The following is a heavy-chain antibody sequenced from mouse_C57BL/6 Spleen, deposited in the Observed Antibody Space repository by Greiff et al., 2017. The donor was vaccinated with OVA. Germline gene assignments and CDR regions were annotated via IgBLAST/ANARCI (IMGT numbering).Heavy chain of an antibody. Sequence: QVQLQQPGAELVKPGASVKLSCKASGYTFTSYWMHWVKQRPGQGLEWIGMIHPNSGSTNYNEKLKSKATLTVDKSSSTAYMQLSSLTSEDSAVYYCARLNYEYFDYWGQGTTLTVSS. J-gene: IGHJ2*01. D-gene: IGHD2-4*01. CDR1: GYTFTSYW. CDR3: ARLNYEYFDY. CDR2: IHPNSGST. V-gene: IGHV1-64*01.